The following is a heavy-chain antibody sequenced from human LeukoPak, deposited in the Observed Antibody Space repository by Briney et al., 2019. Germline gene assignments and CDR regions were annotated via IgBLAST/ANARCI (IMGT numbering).Heavy chain of an antibody. CDR1: GFTFSSYA. CDR3: AKLLEGGAAASFDY. J-gene: IGHJ4*02. V-gene: IGHV3-23*01. CDR2: ISGSGGST. Sequence: TGGSLRLSCAASGFTFSSYAMSWVRQAPGKGLDWVSAISGSGGSTYYADSVKGRFTISRDNSKNTLYLQMNSLRAEDTAVYYCAKLLEGGAAASFDYWGQGTLVTVSS. D-gene: IGHD6-13*01.